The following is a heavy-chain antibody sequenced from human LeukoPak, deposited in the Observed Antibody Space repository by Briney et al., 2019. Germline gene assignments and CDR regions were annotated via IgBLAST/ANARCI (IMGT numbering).Heavy chain of an antibody. V-gene: IGHV4-34*01. D-gene: IGHD6-19*01. J-gene: IGHJ4*02. CDR1: GGSFSGYY. CDR3: ARYRQHGYSSGWYRSHETYYFDY. CDR2: INHSGGT. Sequence: PSETLSLTCAVYGGSFSGYYWSWIRQPPGKGLEWIGEINHSGGTNYNPSLKSRVTISVDTSKNQFSLKLSSVTAADTAVYYCARYRQHGYSSGWYRSHETYYFDYWGQGTLVTVSS.